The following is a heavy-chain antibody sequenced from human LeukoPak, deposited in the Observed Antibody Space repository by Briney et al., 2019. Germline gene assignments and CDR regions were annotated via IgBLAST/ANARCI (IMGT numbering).Heavy chain of an antibody. CDR3: ARDNPGGSFGDYDY. D-gene: IGHD4-17*01. CDR1: NESFSSYY. CDR2: IYTSGST. V-gene: IGHV4-4*07. J-gene: IGHJ4*02. Sequence: PSETLSLTCAVYNESFSSYYWSWIRQPAGKGLEWIGRIYTSGSTNYNPSLKSRVTMSVDTSKNQFSLRLSSVTVADTAMYYCARDNPGGSFGDYDYWGQGTLVTVSS.